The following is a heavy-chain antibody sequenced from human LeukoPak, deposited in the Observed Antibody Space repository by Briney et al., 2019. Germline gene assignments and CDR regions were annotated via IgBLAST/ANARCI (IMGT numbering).Heavy chain of an antibody. Sequence: PGGSLRLSCAASGFTFSSHSMNWVRQAPGKGLEWVSSISSSSSYIYYADSVKGRFTISRHNAKNSLYLQMNSLSAEDTAVYYCAREVRAYGGYSQSDYWGQGTLVTVSS. V-gene: IGHV3-21*01. CDR1: GFTFSSHS. J-gene: IGHJ4*02. CDR3: AREVRAYGGYSQSDY. D-gene: IGHD5-12*01. CDR2: ISSSSSYI.